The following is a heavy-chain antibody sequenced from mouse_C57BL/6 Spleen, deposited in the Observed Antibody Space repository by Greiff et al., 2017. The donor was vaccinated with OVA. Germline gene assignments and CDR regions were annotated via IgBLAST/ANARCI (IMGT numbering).Heavy chain of an antibody. CDR1: GFTFSDYG. V-gene: IGHV5-17*01. Sequence: DVHLVESGGGLVKPGGSLKLSCAASGFTFSDYGMHWVRQAPEKGLEWVAYISSGSSTISSADTVKGRFTISRYNAKNTLFLQMTSLRSEDTDMYYCAREGPLDYWGQGTTLTVSA. CDR3: AREGPLDY. J-gene: IGHJ2*01. CDR2: ISSGSSTI.